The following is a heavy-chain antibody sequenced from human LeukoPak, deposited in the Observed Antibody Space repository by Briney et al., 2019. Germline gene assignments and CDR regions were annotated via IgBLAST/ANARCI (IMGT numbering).Heavy chain of an antibody. J-gene: IGHJ6*03. CDR2: INHSGST. V-gene: IGHV4-34*01. D-gene: IGHD4-17*01. CDR3: ARRGYGDYAFVYYYYYMDV. Sequence: SETLSLTCAVYGGSFSGYYWSWIRQPPGKGLEWIGEINHSGSTNYNPSLKSRVTISVDTSKNQFSLKLSSVTAADTAVYYCARRGYGDYAFVYYYYYMDVWGKGTTVTVSS. CDR1: GGSFSGYY.